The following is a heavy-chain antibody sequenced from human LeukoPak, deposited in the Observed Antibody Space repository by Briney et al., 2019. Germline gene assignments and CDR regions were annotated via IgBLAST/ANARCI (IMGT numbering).Heavy chain of an antibody. Sequence: ASVKVSCKASGYTFTSYGISWVRQAPGQGLEWMGWISAYNGNTNYAQKLQGRVTMTRDMSTSTVYMELSSLRSEDTAVYYCAREGPLNWFDPWGQGTLVTVSS. CDR3: AREGPLNWFDP. J-gene: IGHJ5*02. CDR1: GYTFTSYG. V-gene: IGHV1-18*01. CDR2: ISAYNGNT.